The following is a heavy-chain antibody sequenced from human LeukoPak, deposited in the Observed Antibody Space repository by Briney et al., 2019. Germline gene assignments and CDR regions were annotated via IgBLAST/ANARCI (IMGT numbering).Heavy chain of an antibody. D-gene: IGHD4-11*01. CDR2: ISYDGSNK. J-gene: IGHJ4*02. Sequence: GGSLRLSCAASGFTFSSYAMHWVRQAPGKGLEWVAVISYDGSNKYYADSVKGRFTISRDNSKNTQYLQMNSLRAEDTAVYYCASISHSLFSWGQGTLVTVSS. CDR3: ASISHSLFS. CDR1: GFTFSSYA. V-gene: IGHV3-30*01.